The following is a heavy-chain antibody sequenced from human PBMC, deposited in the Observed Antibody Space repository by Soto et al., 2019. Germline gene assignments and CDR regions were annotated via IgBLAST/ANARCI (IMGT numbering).Heavy chain of an antibody. J-gene: IGHJ4*02. Sequence: GGSLRLSCAASGFTFSSYGMHWVRQAPGKGLEWVAVISYDGSNKYYADSVKGRFTISRDNSKNTLYLQMNSLRAEDTAVYYCAKDRTSSGFYLDYWGQGTLVTVSS. CDR3: AKDRTSSGFYLDY. D-gene: IGHD6-19*01. CDR1: GFTFSSYG. V-gene: IGHV3-30*18. CDR2: ISYDGSNK.